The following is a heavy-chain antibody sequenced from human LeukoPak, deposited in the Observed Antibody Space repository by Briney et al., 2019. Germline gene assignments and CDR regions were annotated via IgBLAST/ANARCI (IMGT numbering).Heavy chain of an antibody. V-gene: IGHV3-15*01. J-gene: IGHJ3*02. Sequence: GGSLRLSCAASGFTFSNAWMRWVRQAPGKGLEWVGRIKSKSDGGTIDYAAPVKGRFTISRDDSKNTLYLQMNSLKTEDTAVYYCATGLARGSNAFDIWGQGTMVTVSS. CDR1: GFTFSNAW. D-gene: IGHD3-10*01. CDR2: IKSKSDGGTI. CDR3: ATGLARGSNAFDI.